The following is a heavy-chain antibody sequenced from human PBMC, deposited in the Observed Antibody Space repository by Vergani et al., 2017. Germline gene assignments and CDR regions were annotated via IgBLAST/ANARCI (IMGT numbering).Heavy chain of an antibody. CDR2: ISYDGNNK. J-gene: IGHJ5*02. CDR3: ARDLRLLYNRFDP. CDR1: GFTSSYYG. V-gene: IGHV3-30*03. D-gene: IGHD1-14*01. Sequence: QVHLVESGGGVVQPGRSLRLSCVVSGFTSSYYGMHWVRQAPGKGLEWVAVISYDGNNKQYADSVKGRFTISRDNSKSTMYLQMNSLRDEDTGVYYCARDLRLLYNRFDPWGQGTLVTVSS.